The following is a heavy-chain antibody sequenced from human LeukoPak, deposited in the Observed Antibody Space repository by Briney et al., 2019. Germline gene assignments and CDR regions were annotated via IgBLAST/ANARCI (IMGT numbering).Heavy chain of an antibody. Sequence: ASVKVSCKASGYTFTSYYMHWVRQAPGQGLEWIGIINPSGGSTSYAQKFQGRVTMTRDTSTSTVYMELSSLRSEDTAVYYCAREAVEMATKTRFDYWGQGTLVTVSS. J-gene: IGHJ4*02. CDR1: GYTFTSYY. V-gene: IGHV1-46*01. CDR2: INPSGGST. D-gene: IGHD5-24*01. CDR3: AREAVEMATKTRFDY.